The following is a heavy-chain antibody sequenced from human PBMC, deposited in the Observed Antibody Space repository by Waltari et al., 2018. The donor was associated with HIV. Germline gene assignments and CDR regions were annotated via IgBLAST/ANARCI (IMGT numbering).Heavy chain of an antibody. CDR3: TSRVHPYGPFNS. Sequence: QVQLLESGPGLVKPSETLSLTCAVSGYSVSSGYYWGWIRQPPGKGLEWIVIFYHGGSIYYNPSLKSRVTISVDTSKNQFSLNMNSVTAADTAVYYCTSRVHPYGPFNSWGQGTLVTVSS. D-gene: IGHD3-10*01. V-gene: IGHV4-38-2*01. CDR2: FYHGGSI. CDR1: GYSVSSGYY. J-gene: IGHJ4*02.